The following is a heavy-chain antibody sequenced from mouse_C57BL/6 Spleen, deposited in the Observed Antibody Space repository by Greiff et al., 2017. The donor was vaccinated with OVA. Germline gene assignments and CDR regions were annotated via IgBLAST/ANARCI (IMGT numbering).Heavy chain of an antibody. V-gene: IGHV5-4*01. CDR3: ARDHYYGSKGFAY. CDR2: ISDGGSYT. J-gene: IGHJ3*01. D-gene: IGHD1-1*01. CDR1: GFTFSSYA. Sequence: EVQLVESGGGLVKPGGSLKLSCAASGFTFSSYAMSWVRQTPEKRLEWVATISDGGSYTYYPDNVKGRFTISRDNAKNNLYLQMSHLKSEDTAMYYCARDHYYGSKGFAYWGQGTLVTVSA.